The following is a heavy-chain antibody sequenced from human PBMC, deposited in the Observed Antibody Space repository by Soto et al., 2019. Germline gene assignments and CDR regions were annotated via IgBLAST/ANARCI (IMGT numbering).Heavy chain of an antibody. Sequence: PSETLSLTCAVYGGSFSAYYWSWIRQPPGKGLEWIGEINHSGSSNYNPSLKSRVTISVDTSKNQFSLKLSSVTAADTAVYYCARGKFGEPHWGQGTLVTVSS. CDR3: ARGKFGEPH. CDR1: GGSFSAYY. V-gene: IGHV4-34*01. J-gene: IGHJ4*02. D-gene: IGHD3-16*01. CDR2: INHSGSS.